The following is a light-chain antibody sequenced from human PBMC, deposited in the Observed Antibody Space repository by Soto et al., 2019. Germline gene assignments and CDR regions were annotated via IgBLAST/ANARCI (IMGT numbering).Light chain of an antibody. CDR3: QQYGSSPRT. CDR1: QSVASSY. CDR2: GAS. V-gene: IGKV3-20*01. Sequence: EIVLTQSPGTLSLSPGERATLSCRASQSVASSYLAWYQQKPGQAPRLLISGASARATGVPDRFSGSGSGTDFTLTISRLEPEDFAVYYCQQYGSSPRTFGQGTKVDIK. J-gene: IGKJ1*01.